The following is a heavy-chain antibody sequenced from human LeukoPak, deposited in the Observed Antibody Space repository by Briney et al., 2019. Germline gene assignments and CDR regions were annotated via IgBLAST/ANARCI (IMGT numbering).Heavy chain of an antibody. V-gene: IGHV1-46*01. CDR3: ARVRGGRAAAGTILDY. Sequence: ASVKASCKASGYTFTSYYMHWVRQAPGQGLEWMGIINPSGGSTSYAQKFQGRVTMTRDTSTSTVYMELSSLRSEDTAVYYCARVRGGRAAAGTILDYWGQGTLVTVSS. CDR1: GYTFTSYY. CDR2: INPSGGST. D-gene: IGHD6-13*01. J-gene: IGHJ4*02.